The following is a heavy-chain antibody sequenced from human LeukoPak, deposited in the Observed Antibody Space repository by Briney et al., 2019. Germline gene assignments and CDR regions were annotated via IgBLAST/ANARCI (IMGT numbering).Heavy chain of an antibody. Sequence: SETVSLTCTVSGYSISSGYYLGWIRQPPGKGLEWIGCFYHSGRTYYNPSLRSLVPLSVETPKNQFSLKQSSVTAADTAVYYCARGSRKVRSTSTDYFDYCGQGTLVTVSS. CDR1: GYSISSGYY. J-gene: IGHJ4*02. CDR3: ARGSRKVRSTSTDYFDY. D-gene: IGHD6-6*01. V-gene: IGHV4-38-2*02. CDR2: FYHSGRT.